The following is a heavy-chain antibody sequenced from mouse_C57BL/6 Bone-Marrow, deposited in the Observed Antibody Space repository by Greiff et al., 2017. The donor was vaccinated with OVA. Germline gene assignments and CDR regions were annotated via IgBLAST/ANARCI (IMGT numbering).Heavy chain of an antibody. J-gene: IGHJ4*01. CDR2: ISNLAYSI. D-gene: IGHD1-1*01. V-gene: IGHV5-15*01. Sequence: DVMLVESGGGLVQPGGSLKLSCAASGFTFSDYGMAWVRQAPRKGPEWVAFISNLAYSIYYADTVTGRFTISRENAKNTLYLEMSSLRSEDTAMDYCGRQHYGSRAMDYWGQGTSVTVSS. CDR1: GFTFSDYG. CDR3: GRQHYGSRAMDY.